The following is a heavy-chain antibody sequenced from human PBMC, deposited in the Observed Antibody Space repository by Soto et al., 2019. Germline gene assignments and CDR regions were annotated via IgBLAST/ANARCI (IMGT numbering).Heavy chain of an antibody. CDR2: INPSGGRT. V-gene: IGHV1-46*01. Sequence: QVQLEQSGAEVKKPGTSVKISCKASGYTFIYYYIHWVRQGPGQGLEWTGVINPSGGRTDHSQNFQARVTVTRDASTNTVYLELRNLTSQDAAVYYCARRARGTFHGFDVWGQGTTVIVSS. J-gene: IGHJ3*01. D-gene: IGHD3-16*01. CDR3: ARRARGTFHGFDV. CDR1: GYTFIYYY.